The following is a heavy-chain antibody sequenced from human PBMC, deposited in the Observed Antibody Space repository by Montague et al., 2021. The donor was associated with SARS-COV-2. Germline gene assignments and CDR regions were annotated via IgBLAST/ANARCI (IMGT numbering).Heavy chain of an antibody. CDR3: AREYSAPRWFGEYNRYGMDV. V-gene: IGHV3-33*08. CDR2: IRYNGSSK. J-gene: IGHJ6*02. CDR1: GFTFSSYD. D-gene: IGHD3-10*01. Sequence: SLRLSCAASGFTFSSYDMNWVRQAPGKGLEWVAVIRYNGSSKNYGDSVKGRFTISRDNSKNTLYLQMNSLRAEDTAVYYCAREYSAPRWFGEYNRYGMDVWGQGTPVTVSS.